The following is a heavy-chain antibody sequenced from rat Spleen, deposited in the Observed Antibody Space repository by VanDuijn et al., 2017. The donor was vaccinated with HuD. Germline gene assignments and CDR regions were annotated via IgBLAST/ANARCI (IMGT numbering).Heavy chain of an antibody. V-gene: IGHV5-19*01. CDR2: ISPSGGTT. J-gene: IGHJ2*01. D-gene: IGHD1-6*01. Sequence: EVQLVESGGGLVQPGRSLRLSCAASGFTFSSSGMHWIRQAPTKGLEWVASISPSGGTTNYRDSVKGRVTISRDNAKRTLDLQMDSLRSEDTATYYCTTGDYYDNRFDYWGQGVMVTVSS. CDR1: GFTFSSSG. CDR3: TTGDYYDNRFDY.